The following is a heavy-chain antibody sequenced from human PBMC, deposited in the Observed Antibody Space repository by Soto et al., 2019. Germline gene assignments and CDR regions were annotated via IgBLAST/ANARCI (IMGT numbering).Heavy chain of an antibody. CDR3: AKEERIVVAGTTN. Sequence: GGSLGLSCAASGFMFSTYAMSWVRQAPGKGLEWVSGFSGGGGTTYYADSVKGRFTISRDNSKNTLYLQMNSLRADDTAVYYCAKEERIVVAGTTNWGQGTLVTVSS. CDR1: GFMFSTYA. CDR2: FSGGGGTT. J-gene: IGHJ4*02. D-gene: IGHD6-19*01. V-gene: IGHV3-23*01.